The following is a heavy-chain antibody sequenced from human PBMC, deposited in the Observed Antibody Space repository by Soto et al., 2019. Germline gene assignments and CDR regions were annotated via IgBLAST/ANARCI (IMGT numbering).Heavy chain of an antibody. Sequence: GGSLRLSCSASGFTFSMFSMHWVRQAPGKGLKYVSGISSNGDSTYYADSVKGRFTISRDNSKNTLYLQMSSLRAVDTAVYYCVHPRSTVQIPPTWGQGTLVTVSS. CDR1: GFTFSMFS. J-gene: IGHJ5*02. D-gene: IGHD4-17*01. CDR3: VHPRSTVQIPPT. CDR2: ISSNGDST. V-gene: IGHV3-64D*06.